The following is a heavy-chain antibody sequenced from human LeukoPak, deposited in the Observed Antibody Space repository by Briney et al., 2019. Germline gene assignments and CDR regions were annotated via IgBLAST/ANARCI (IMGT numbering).Heavy chain of an antibody. D-gene: IGHD5-12*01. CDR3: VRDGGVSGYDLLDY. J-gene: IGHJ4*02. Sequence: GGALRLSCAASGFTFSHYWMTWVRQAPGKGLEWVAHINQDGSEEHYMDSVKARFTISRDNAKNSLSLQMNSLRAEDTAVYYCVRDGGVSGYDLLDYWGQGTLVTVSS. CDR1: GFTFSHYW. CDR2: INQDGSEE. V-gene: IGHV3-7*01.